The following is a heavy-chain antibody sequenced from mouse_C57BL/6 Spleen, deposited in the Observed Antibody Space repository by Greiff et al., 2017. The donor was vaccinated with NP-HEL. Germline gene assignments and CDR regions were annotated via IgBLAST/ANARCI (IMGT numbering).Heavy chain of an antibody. J-gene: IGHJ2*01. D-gene: IGHD2-4*01. V-gene: IGHV1-42*01. Sequence: VQLQQSGPELVKPGASVKISCRASGYSFTGYYMNWVKQSPEKSLEWIGEINPSTGGTTYNQKFKAKATLTVDKSSSTAYMQLKSLTSEDSAVYYCASLYYEFDYWGQGTTLTVSS. CDR1: GYSFTGYY. CDR2: INPSTGGT. CDR3: ASLYYEFDY.